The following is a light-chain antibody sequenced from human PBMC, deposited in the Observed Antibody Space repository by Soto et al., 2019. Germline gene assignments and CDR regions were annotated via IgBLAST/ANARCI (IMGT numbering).Light chain of an antibody. Sequence: SGLTVAAGGSGSPGQSITSSCTGTSSDVGAYDYVSWYQQHPGKAPKLLIYDVTTRPSGVSNRFSGSKSGNTASLTISGLETDDEAEYYCSSFTSTFTLVFGTGTKV. CDR2: DVT. CDR1: SSDVGAYDY. J-gene: IGLJ1*01. CDR3: SSFTSTFTLV. V-gene: IGLV2-14*03.